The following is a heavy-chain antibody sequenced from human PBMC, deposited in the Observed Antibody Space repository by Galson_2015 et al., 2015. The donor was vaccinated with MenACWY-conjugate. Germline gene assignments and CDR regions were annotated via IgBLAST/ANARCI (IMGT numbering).Heavy chain of an antibody. J-gene: IGHJ6*02. Sequence: SVKVSCKASGSSLSEIFMHWVRRAPGKGFEWMGGVDPEDGETIYAREFQGRVTMTEDTSTDTGYMELGRLRSEDTAVYYCASVREGYCPSRPSFGLDGWGQGAPVTVSS. CDR3: ASVREGYCPSRPSFGLDG. V-gene: IGHV1-24*01. CDR2: VDPEDGET. CDR1: GSSLSEIF. D-gene: IGHD2-15*01.